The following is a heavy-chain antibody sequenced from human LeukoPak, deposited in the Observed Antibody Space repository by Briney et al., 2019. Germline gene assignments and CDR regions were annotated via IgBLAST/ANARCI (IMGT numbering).Heavy chain of an antibody. Sequence: PSETLSLTCAVYGGSFSGYYWSWIRQPPGKGLEWIGEINHSGSTNYNPSLKSRVTISVDTSKNQFSLKLSSVTAADTAVYYCAGVRRLGRGYDYFDYWGQGALVTVSS. J-gene: IGHJ4*02. CDR2: INHSGST. V-gene: IGHV4-34*01. D-gene: IGHD5-12*01. CDR1: GGSFSGYY. CDR3: AGVRRLGRGYDYFDY.